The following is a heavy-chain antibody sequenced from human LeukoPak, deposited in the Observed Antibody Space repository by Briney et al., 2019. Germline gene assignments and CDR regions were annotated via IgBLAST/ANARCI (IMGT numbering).Heavy chain of an antibody. CDR1: GFTFRSYG. Sequence: GGSLRLSCAASGFTFRSYGMHWVRQAPGKGLEWVAVISYDGSNKYYADSVKGRFTISRDNSKNTLYLQMNSLRAEDTAVYYCAKDKAVAVARPLDYWGQGTLVTVSS. V-gene: IGHV3-30*18. D-gene: IGHD6-19*01. CDR3: AKDKAVAVARPLDY. J-gene: IGHJ4*02. CDR2: ISYDGSNK.